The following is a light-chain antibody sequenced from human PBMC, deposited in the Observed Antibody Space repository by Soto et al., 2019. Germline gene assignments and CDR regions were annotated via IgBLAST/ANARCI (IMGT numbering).Light chain of an antibody. CDR2: GNN. CDR1: NSNIGAGYD. CDR3: QSYDTSLSEV. V-gene: IGLV1-40*01. Sequence: QSVLTQPPSVSGAPGQRVTISCTGNNSNIGAGYDVHWYQQLPGTAPKLLIYGNNNRPSGVPDRFFGSKSGTSASLAITGLQAEDEAGYYCQSYDTSLSEVFGGGTKLTVL. J-gene: IGLJ3*02.